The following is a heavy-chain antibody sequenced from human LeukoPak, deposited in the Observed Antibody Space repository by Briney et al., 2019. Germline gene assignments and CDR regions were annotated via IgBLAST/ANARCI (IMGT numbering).Heavy chain of an antibody. CDR3: AKDEGYDPIYYLES. CDR1: GFTFYTYA. J-gene: IGHJ4*02. D-gene: IGHD5-12*01. CDR2: LNAGGGNT. V-gene: IGHV3-23*01. Sequence: GGSLRLSCAASGFTFYTYAMTWVRQAPGKGLEWVSALNAGGGNTYYADSVKGRFTISRDNSKNTVYLQMNSLSAEDTAVYYCAKDEGYDPIYYLESWGQGTLVTVSS.